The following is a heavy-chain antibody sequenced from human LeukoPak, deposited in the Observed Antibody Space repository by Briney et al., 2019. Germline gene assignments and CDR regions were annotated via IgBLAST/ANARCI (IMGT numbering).Heavy chain of an antibody. J-gene: IGHJ1*01. CDR1: GGTFSSYT. V-gene: IGHV1-69*02. CDR2: IIPILGIA. CDR3: ARGEERITIFGVVTKYFQH. Sequence: SVKVSCKASGGTFSSYTISWVRQAPGQGLEWMGRIIPILGIANYAQKFQGRVTITADKSTSTAYMELSSLRSEDTAVYYCARGEERITIFGVVTKYFQHWGQGTLVTVSS. D-gene: IGHD3-3*01.